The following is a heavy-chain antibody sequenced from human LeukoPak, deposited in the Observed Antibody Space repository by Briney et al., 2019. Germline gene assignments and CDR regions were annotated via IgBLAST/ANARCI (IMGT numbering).Heavy chain of an antibody. D-gene: IGHD1-26*01. CDR3: ARVELTATHWFDP. Sequence: SETLSLICTVSGGSISSSSYYWGWIRQPPGKGLEWIGSIYYSGSTYYNPSLKSRVTISVDTSKNQFSLKLSSVTAADTAVYYCARVELTATHWFDPGGQGTLVTVSS. J-gene: IGHJ5*02. V-gene: IGHV4-39*07. CDR1: GGSISSSSYY. CDR2: IYYSGST.